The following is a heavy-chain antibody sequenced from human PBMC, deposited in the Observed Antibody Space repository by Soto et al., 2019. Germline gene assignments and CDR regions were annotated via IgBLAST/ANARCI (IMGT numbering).Heavy chain of an antibody. J-gene: IGHJ4*02. CDR3: ARDPGGYYYDSSGYYLSHY. Sequence: SVKVSCKASGVTFSSYAISWVRQAPGQGLEWMGGIIPIFGTANYAQKFQGRVTITADKSTSTAYMELSSLRSEDTAVYYCARDPGGYYYDSSGYYLSHYWGQGTLVTVSS. CDR1: GVTFSSYA. CDR2: IIPIFGTA. D-gene: IGHD3-22*01. V-gene: IGHV1-69*06.